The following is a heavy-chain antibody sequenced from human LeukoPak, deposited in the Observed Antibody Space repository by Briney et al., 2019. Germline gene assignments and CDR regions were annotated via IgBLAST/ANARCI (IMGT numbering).Heavy chain of an antibody. D-gene: IGHD3-22*01. CDR1: GGSISSYY. CDR3: ARDGHYYDSSAPTFGNWFDP. V-gene: IGHV4-4*07. CDR2: IYTSGST. J-gene: IGHJ5*02. Sequence: TSETLSLTCTVSGGSISSYYWSWIRQPAGKGLEWIGRIYTSGSTNYNPSLKSRVTMSVDTSKSQFSLKLSSVTAADTAIYYCARDGHYYDSSAPTFGNWFDPWGQGTLVTVSS.